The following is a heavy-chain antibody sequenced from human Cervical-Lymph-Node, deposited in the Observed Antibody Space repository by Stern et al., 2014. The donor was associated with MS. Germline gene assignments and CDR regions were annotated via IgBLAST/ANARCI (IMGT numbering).Heavy chain of an antibody. CDR3: ASSVGELTPEAV. Sequence: VQLVESGAEVKKPGSSVRVSCKASGGTFSSYAISWVRQAPGQGLEWMGGIIPNAQKFQGRVTITADDSTTTAYMEVSSLRSEDTAVYYCASSVGELTPEAVWGQGTTVTVFS. V-gene: IGHV1-69*01. D-gene: IGHD3-10*01. CDR2: IIP. CDR1: GGTFSSYA. J-gene: IGHJ6*02.